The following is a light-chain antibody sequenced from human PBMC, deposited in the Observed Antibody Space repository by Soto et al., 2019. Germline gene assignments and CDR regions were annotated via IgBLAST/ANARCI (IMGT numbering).Light chain of an antibody. Sequence: QSVLTQPPSVSGAPGQRVTISCTGSSSNIGAGYDVHWYQQLPGTAPKLLIYGNSNRPSGVPDRFSGSKSGTSASLAIAGLQAEDEDDYSCQSYDRSLSGSVFGGGTKLTVL. J-gene: IGLJ2*01. CDR3: QSYDRSLSGSV. V-gene: IGLV1-40*01. CDR2: GNS. CDR1: SSNIGAGYD.